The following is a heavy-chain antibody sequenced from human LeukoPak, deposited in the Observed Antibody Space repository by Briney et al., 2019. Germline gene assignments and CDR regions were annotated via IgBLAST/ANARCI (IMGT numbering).Heavy chain of an antibody. CDR3: AREGFDSYGTTKDAFDV. CDR2: ISSTTYT. V-gene: IGHV3-21*01. Sequence: GGSLRLSCAASGFTFSVYSMSWIRQAPEKGLEWVSSISSTTYTYYADSVKGRFTISRDNSKNSLYLQMNSLTAEDTALYYCAREGFDSYGTTKDAFDVWGQGAMVTVSS. CDR1: GFTFSVYS. J-gene: IGHJ3*01. D-gene: IGHD5-18*01.